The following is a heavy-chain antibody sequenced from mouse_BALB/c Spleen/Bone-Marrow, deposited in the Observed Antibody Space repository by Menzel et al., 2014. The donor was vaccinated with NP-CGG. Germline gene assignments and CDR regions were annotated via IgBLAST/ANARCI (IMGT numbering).Heavy chain of an antibody. Sequence: DVKLVESGGGLVQPGGSRKLSCAASGFTFSSFGMHWVRQAPEKGLEWVAYISSGSSTIYYADTVMGQFIISRDNPKNTLFLQMTSLRSEDTAMYYCAKSGSSSGYFDYWGQGTTLTVSS. CDR3: AKSGSSSGYFDY. CDR1: GFTFSSFG. D-gene: IGHD1-1*01. CDR2: ISSGSSTI. J-gene: IGHJ2*01. V-gene: IGHV5-17*02.